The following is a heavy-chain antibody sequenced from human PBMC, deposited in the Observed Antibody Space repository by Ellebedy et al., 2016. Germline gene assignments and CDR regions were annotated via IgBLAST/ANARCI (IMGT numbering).Heavy chain of an antibody. D-gene: IGHD6-19*01. CDR1: GFTFSDYY. Sequence: GGSLRLSCAASGFTFSDYYMSWIRQAPGKGLEWVSYISSSSSYTNYADSVKGRFTISRDNAKNSLYLQMNSLRAEDTAVYYCARVPRAYSSGWYAFDIWGQGTMVTVSS. CDR2: ISSSSSYT. V-gene: IGHV3-11*06. CDR3: ARVPRAYSSGWYAFDI. J-gene: IGHJ3*02.